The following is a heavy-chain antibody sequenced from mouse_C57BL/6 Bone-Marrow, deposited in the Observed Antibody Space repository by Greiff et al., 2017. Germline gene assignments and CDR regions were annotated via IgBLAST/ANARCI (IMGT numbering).Heavy chain of an antibody. V-gene: IGHV1-55*01. CDR3: VGDSVY. CDR2: IDPGSGST. Sequence: VQLQQPGAELVKPGASVKMSCKASGYTFTSYWITWVKQRPGRGLEWIGEIDPGSGSTKYNEKFKSKATLTVDTPSSTAYMQLSSLTSEDSAVYYCVGDSVYGGRGTRVTVSA. J-gene: IGHJ3*01. D-gene: IGHD3-3*01. CDR1: GYTFTSYW.